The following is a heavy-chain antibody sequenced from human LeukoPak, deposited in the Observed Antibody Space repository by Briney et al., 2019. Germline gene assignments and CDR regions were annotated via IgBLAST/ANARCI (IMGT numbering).Heavy chain of an antibody. D-gene: IGHD3-3*01. J-gene: IGHJ6*03. CDR3: ARYGRIWSGYYTPPYYYMDV. Sequence: SQTLSLTCTVSGGSISSGSYYWSWIRQPAGKGLEWIGRIYTSGSTNYNPSLKSRVTISVDTSKNQFSLKLSSVTAADTAVYYCARYGRIWSGYYTPPYYYMDVWGKGTTVTVSS. CDR2: IYTSGST. V-gene: IGHV4-61*02. CDR1: GGSISSGSYY.